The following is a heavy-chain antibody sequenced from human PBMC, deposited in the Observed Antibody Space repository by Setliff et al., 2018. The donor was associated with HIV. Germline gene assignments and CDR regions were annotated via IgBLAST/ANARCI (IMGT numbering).Heavy chain of an antibody. CDR2: IHYSGST. CDR1: GGSIKYGDYY. D-gene: IGHD4-17*01. CDR3: ARGTGAQYGYYFDY. Sequence: TLSLTCTVPGGSIKYGDYYWTWIRQSPGKGLEWIGYIHYSGSTDYNPSLKSRSSISINKSKKQFFLRLNSVTAADTAVYYCARGTGAQYGYYFDYWGQGTLVTSPQ. J-gene: IGHJ4*02. V-gene: IGHV4-31*03.